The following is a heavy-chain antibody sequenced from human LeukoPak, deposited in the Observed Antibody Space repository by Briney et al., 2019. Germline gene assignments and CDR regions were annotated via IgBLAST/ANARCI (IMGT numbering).Heavy chain of an antibody. J-gene: IGHJ3*02. Sequence: GGSLRLSCAASGFTFDDYAMHWVRQAPGKGLEWVSGMSWNSGSIGYADSVKGRFTISRDNAKNSLYLQMNSLRAEDTALYYCAKDRNYDSSGYWRVDAFDIWGQGTMVTVSS. V-gene: IGHV3-9*01. CDR3: AKDRNYDSSGYWRVDAFDI. CDR1: GFTFDDYA. CDR2: MSWNSGSI. D-gene: IGHD3-22*01.